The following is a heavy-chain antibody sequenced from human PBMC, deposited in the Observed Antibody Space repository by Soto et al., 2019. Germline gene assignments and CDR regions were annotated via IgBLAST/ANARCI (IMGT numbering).Heavy chain of an antibody. J-gene: IGHJ4*02. CDR2: ISWDDDN. V-gene: IGHV2-5*02. Sequence: QVTLKESGPMLVKPTQSLTLTCTFSGFSLTTNGVGVGWIRQPPGKALEWLALISWDDDNRYSPSLKNRLTTTKDTSKIQVVLTMANMDPVDTATYYCAHGRLLWVGGYFDFWGQGILVTVSS. D-gene: IGHD3-10*01. CDR3: AHGRLLWVGGYFDF. CDR1: GFSLTTNGVG.